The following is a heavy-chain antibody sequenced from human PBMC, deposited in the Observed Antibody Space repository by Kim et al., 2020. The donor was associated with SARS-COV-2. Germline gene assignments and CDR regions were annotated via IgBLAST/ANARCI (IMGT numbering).Heavy chain of an antibody. D-gene: IGHD4-17*01. CDR3: AKDSSTVTTMGPFLDP. J-gene: IGHJ5*02. CDR2: ISYDGSNK. V-gene: IGHV3-30*18. Sequence: GGSLRLSCAASGFTFSSYGMHWVRQAPGKGLEWVAVISYDGSNKYYADSVKGRFTISRDNSKNTLYLQMNSLRAEDTAVYYCAKDSSTVTTMGPFLDPWGQGTLVTVSS. CDR1: GFTFSSYG.